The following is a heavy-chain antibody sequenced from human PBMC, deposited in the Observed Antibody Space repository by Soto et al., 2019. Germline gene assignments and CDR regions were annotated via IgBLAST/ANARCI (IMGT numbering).Heavy chain of an antibody. CDR2: IYYSGST. Sequence: PSETLSLTCTVSGGSISSRSYYWGWIRQSPGKGLEWIGSIYYSGSTYYNPSLNSRVTMSVDASKSQFSLKLSSVTAADTAVYYCARVISNSSSRGLRYYYYGIDVWGQGTTVTVSS. CDR1: GGSISSRSYY. CDR3: ARVISNSSSRGLRYYYYGIDV. V-gene: IGHV4-39*01. D-gene: IGHD6-6*01. J-gene: IGHJ6*02.